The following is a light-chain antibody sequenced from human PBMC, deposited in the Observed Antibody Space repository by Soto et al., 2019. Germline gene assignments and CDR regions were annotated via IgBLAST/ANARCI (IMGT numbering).Light chain of an antibody. CDR2: SNN. CDR1: SFNIGSNS. CDR3: AAWDDRLTGNVV. J-gene: IGLJ2*01. Sequence: QSVLTQPPSASGTPGQRVTISCSGSSFNIGSNSVNWYQQLPGAAPKLLIYSNNQRPSGVPDRFSGSKSGTSASLAISGLQSEDEADYHCAAWDDRLTGNVVFGGGTKLTVL. V-gene: IGLV1-44*01.